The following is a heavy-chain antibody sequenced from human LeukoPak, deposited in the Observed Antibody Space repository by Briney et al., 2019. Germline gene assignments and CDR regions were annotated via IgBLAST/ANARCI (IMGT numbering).Heavy chain of an antibody. D-gene: IGHD3-22*01. J-gene: IGHJ4*02. CDR1: GGPISSGGYY. CDR3: ARGNHYDSSGYLD. V-gene: IGHV4-31*03. CDR2: IYYSGST. Sequence: PSETLSLTCTVSGGPISSGGYYWSWIRQHPGKGLEWIGYIYYSGSTYYNPSLKSRVTISVDTSKNQFSLKLSSVTAADTAVYYCARGNHYDSSGYLDWGQGTLVTVSS.